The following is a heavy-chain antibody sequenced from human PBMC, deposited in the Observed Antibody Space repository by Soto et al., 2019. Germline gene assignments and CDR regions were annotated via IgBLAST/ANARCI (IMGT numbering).Heavy chain of an antibody. CDR3: ARHYYDSSGYFAPVDY. V-gene: IGHV2-26*01. Sequence: QVTLKESGPVLVKPTETLTLTCTVSGFSLSNARMGVSWIRQPPGKALEWLAHIFSNDEKSYSTSLKSRLTISKDTSKSQVVLTMTNIDPVDTATYYCARHYYDSSGYFAPVDYWGQGSLVTVAS. CDR2: IFSNDEK. D-gene: IGHD3-22*01. CDR1: GFSLSNARMG. J-gene: IGHJ4*02.